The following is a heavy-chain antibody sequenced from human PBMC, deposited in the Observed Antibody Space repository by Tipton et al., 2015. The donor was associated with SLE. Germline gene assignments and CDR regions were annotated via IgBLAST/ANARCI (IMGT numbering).Heavy chain of an antibody. CDR1: GGSISSGSYY. Sequence: PGLVKPSQTLSLTCTVSGGSISSGSYYWSWIRQPAGKGLEWIGRIYTSGSTHYNPSLKSRVTMSLDTSKNHLSLRLSSVTAADTAVYYCAATREAAAGEFDFWGQGTLDTVFS. CDR2: IYTSGST. J-gene: IGHJ4*02. CDR3: AATREAAAGEFDF. D-gene: IGHD6-13*01. V-gene: IGHV4-61*02.